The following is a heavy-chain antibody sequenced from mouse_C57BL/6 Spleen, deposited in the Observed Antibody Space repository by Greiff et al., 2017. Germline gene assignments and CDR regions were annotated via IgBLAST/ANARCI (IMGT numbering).Heavy chain of an antibody. CDR2: IYPGSGNT. J-gene: IGHJ3*01. D-gene: IGHD2-3*01. Sequence: VQLQESGAELVRPGASVKLSCKASGYTFTDYYINWVKQRPGQGLEWIARIYPGSGNTYYNEKFKGKATLTAEKSSSTAYMQLSSLTSEDSAVYIGANDGSFAYWGQGTLVTVSA. CDR1: GYTFTDYY. V-gene: IGHV1-76*01. CDR3: ANDGSFAY.